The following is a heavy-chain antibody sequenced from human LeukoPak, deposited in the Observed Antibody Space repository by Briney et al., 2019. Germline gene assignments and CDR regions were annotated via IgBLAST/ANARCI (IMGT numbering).Heavy chain of an antibody. V-gene: IGHV3-23*01. J-gene: IGHJ4*02. CDR1: GFTVRSSA. D-gene: IGHD3-10*01. CDR3: AKASGAYFWESGFDF. CDR2: VSVSGGRT. Sequence: GGSLRLSCAASGFTVRSSATKWVRPAPREGLQTVSAVSVSGGRTYYADSVKRRFTFSRDNPSHTLYLQMNSLRAEDTAVYYCAKASGAYFWESGFDFWGQGTLVTVSS.